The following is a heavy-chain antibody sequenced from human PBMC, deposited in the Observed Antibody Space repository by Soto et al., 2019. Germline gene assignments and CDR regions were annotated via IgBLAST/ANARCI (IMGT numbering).Heavy chain of an antibody. D-gene: IGHD3-22*01. CDR3: AGGRIVVVGSRAYYGMDV. V-gene: IGHV1-2*02. CDR1: GYTFSDYY. J-gene: IGHJ6*02. CDR2: INPNSGGT. Sequence: QVQLVQSGAEVRKPGASVKVSCKASGYTFSDYYIHWVRQAPGQGLEWMGWINPNSGGTKYAPKFQGGVTMTRDTSITTAYMELSSLRPEDTAVYYCAGGRIVVVGSRAYYGMDVWGQGTTVTVSS.